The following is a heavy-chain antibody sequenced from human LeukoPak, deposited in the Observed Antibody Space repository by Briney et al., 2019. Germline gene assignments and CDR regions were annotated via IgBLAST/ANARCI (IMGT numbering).Heavy chain of an antibody. CDR1: GFTLSSYE. CDR2: ISSSGSTI. CDR3: ARGELPRLYDILTGLVYYYYGMDV. Sequence: GGSLRLSCAASGFTLSSYEMNWVRQAPGKGLEWVSYISSSGSTIYYADSVKGRFTISRDNAKNSLYLQMNSLRDEDTAVYYCARGELPRLYDILTGLVYYYYGMDVWGQGTTVTVSS. V-gene: IGHV3-48*03. J-gene: IGHJ6*02. D-gene: IGHD3-9*01.